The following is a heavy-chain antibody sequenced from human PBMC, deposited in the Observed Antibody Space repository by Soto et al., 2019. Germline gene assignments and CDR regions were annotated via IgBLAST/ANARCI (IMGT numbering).Heavy chain of an antibody. CDR3: VKDHLMNTVTTGGY. Sequence: QVQLVESGGGVVQPGRSLRLSCAASGFSLSNYGMHWVRQAPGKGLEWVAVISYHGRDEYYADSVKGRFTITRDTSKNTLYLQINTLRPEDTAVYYCVKDHLMNTVTTGGYWGQGTLVTVSS. CDR1: GFSLSNYG. V-gene: IGHV3-30*18. D-gene: IGHD4-17*01. CDR2: ISYHGRDE. J-gene: IGHJ4*02.